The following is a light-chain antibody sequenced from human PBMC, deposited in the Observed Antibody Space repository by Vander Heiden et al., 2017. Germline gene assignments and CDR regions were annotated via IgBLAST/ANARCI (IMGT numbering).Light chain of an antibody. CDR3: QVWDRNAVV. J-gene: IGLJ3*02. Sequence: SYDLTQPLSASVAPGQTARIACGGDTIGTKSVRWYHQRPGQAPVLVIYRDTNRPSGIPERFSGSNSGNTATLTISGSQAGDEGDYFCQVWDRNAVVFGGGTKLTVL. V-gene: IGLV3-9*01. CDR2: RDT. CDR1: TIGTKS.